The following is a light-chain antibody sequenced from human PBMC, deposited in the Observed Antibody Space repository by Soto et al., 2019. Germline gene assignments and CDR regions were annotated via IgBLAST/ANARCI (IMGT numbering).Light chain of an antibody. V-gene: IGKV1-27*01. CDR1: QGISNY. CDR3: QNYNSAPRT. Sequence: DIQMTQSPSSLSASVGDRVTITCRASQGISNYLAWYQQKPGKVPELLIYGASTLQSGVPSRFSGSGSGTDFALTNSSLQPEDVATYYCQNYNSAPRTFGQGTKVEIK. J-gene: IGKJ1*01. CDR2: GAS.